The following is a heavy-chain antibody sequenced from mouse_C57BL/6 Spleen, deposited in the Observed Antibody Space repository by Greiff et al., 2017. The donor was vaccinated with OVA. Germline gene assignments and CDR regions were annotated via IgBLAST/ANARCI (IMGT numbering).Heavy chain of an antibody. CDR1: GFSFNTYA. CDR3: VRHGSSYYYAMDY. CDR2: IRSKSNNYAT. Sequence: EADGGLVQPKGSLKLSCAASGFSFNTYAMNWVRQAPGKGLEWVARIRSKSNNYATYYADSVKDRFTISRDESESMLYLQMNNLKTEDTAMYYCVRHGSSYYYAMDYWGQGTSVTVSS. V-gene: IGHV10-1*01. J-gene: IGHJ4*01.